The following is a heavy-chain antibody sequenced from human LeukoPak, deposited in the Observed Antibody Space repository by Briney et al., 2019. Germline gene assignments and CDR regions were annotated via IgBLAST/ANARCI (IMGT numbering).Heavy chain of an antibody. CDR2: IIPILGIA. Sequence: ASVKVSCKASGGTFSSYAISWVRQAPGQGLEWMGRIIPILGIANYAQKFQGRVTITADKSTSTAYMELSSLRSEDTAVYYCARASSGSPTDAFDIWGQGTMVTVSS. V-gene: IGHV1-69*04. CDR1: GGTFSSYA. J-gene: IGHJ3*02. CDR3: ARASSGSPTDAFDI. D-gene: IGHD1-26*01.